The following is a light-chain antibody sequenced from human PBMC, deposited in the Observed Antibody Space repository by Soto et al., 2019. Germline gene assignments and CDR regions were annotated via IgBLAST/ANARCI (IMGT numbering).Light chain of an antibody. CDR1: QSISSW. Sequence: IQLTQSPSFLSSFLGDRVTITCRASQSISSWLAWYQQKPGKAPKLLIYDASSLESGVPSRFSGSGSGTDVALTITSLKAEDGATYYCQQLRLYTSTFGGGTKVDIK. V-gene: IGKV1-5*01. CDR2: DAS. CDR3: QQLRLYTST. J-gene: IGKJ4*01.